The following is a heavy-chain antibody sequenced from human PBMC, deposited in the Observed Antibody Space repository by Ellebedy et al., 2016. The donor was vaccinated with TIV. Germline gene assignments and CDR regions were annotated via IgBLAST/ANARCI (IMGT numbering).Heavy chain of an antibody. V-gene: IGHV4-4*07. CDR2: VYVSGNT. Sequence: MPSETLSLTCTVSGASLSSSHWSWIRQSAGKGLEWIGRVYVSGNTNYNPSLSSRVTLSVDTSNSPFSLRLTSVTAADSARYYCARGGSFANFWGQGILVTVSS. D-gene: IGHD3-16*01. CDR3: ARGGSFANF. CDR1: GASLSSSH. J-gene: IGHJ4*02.